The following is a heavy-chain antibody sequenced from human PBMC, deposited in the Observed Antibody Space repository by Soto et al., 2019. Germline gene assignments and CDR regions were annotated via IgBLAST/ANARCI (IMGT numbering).Heavy chain of an antibody. CDR2: ISYIGFT. V-gene: IGHV4-31*03. J-gene: IGHJ3*01. CDR1: GVSIXNXNXX. CDR3: ARDLEGTVTGRGAFGV. Sequence: QVQLQESGQRLVKPSQTLSLTYTVSGVSIXNXNXXXXXXXXXXXXXXXXIGYISYIGFTFYHPSLKSRVVLSVDPSNNQFSLILNSVTAADTAVYYCARDLEGTVTGRGAFGVWGRGTLVTVSS. D-gene: IGHD6-19*01.